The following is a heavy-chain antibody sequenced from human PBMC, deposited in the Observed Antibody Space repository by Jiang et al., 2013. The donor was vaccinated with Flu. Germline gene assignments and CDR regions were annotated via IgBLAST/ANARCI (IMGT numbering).Heavy chain of an antibody. V-gene: IGHV3-30-3*01. Sequence: RSLRLSCAASGFTFSSYAMHWVRQAPGKGLEWVAVISYDGSNKYYADSVKGRFTISRDNSKNTLYLQMNSLRAEDTAVYYCARDGSVGATLGAFDIWGQGTMVTVSS. D-gene: IGHD1-26*01. CDR1: GFTFSSYA. CDR3: ARDGSVGATLGAFDI. CDR2: ISYDGSNK. J-gene: IGHJ3*02.